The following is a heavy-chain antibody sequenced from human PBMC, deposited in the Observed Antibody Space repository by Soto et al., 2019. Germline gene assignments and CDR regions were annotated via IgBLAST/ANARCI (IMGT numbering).Heavy chain of an antibody. CDR2: MNPNSGNT. Sequence: ASVKVSCKASGYTFTSYDINWVRQANGQGLEWMGWMNPNSGNTGYAQKFQGRVTMTRNTSISTAYMELSSLRSEDTAVYYCERDGPWRDVLVPAAPPQYYYYGMDVWGQGTTVTVSS. J-gene: IGHJ6*02. CDR1: GYTFTSYD. V-gene: IGHV1-8*01. D-gene: IGHD2-2*01. CDR3: ERDGPWRDVLVPAAPPQYYYYGMDV.